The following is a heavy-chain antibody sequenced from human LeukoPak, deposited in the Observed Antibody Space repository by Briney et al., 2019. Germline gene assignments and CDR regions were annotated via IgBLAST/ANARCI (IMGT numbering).Heavy chain of an antibody. CDR2: ISYDGSNK. V-gene: IGHV3-30*18. CDR1: GFTFSSYG. CDR3: AKSLITGTTNTSFDC. Sequence: PGRSLRLSCAASGFTFSSYGMHWVRQAPGEGLEWVAVISYDGSNKYNADSVKGRFTISRDNSKNTLYLQMNSLRAEDTAVYYCAKSLITGTTNTSFDCWGQGTLVTVSS. J-gene: IGHJ4*02. D-gene: IGHD1-7*01.